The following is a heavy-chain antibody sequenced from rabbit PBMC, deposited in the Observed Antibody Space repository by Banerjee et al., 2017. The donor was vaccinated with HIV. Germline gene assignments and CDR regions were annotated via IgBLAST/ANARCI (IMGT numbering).Heavy chain of an antibody. J-gene: IGHJ2*01. D-gene: IGHD4-1*01. V-gene: IGHV1S45*01. CDR1: GFSFSSSYY. CDR3: AGDVYSSGWGGAFDP. Sequence: QEQLVESGGGLVQPEGSLTLTCTASGFSFSSSYYMCWVRQAPGKGLEWIACIYAGDGTTYYASWAKGRFTISSHNAQNTLYLQLNSLTAADTATYFCAGDVYSSGWGGAFDPWGQGTLVTVS. CDR2: IYAGDGTT.